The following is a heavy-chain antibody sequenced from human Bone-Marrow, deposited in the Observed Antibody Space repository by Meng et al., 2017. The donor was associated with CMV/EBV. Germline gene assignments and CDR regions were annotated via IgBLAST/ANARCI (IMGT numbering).Heavy chain of an antibody. CDR1: GYRLTAHY. CDR2: IFPGSGAT. CDR3: VRDMDASEGSAFDI. Sequence: ASVKVSCKASGYRLTAHYIHWVRKAPGQGLEWMGWIFPGSGATDYAQKFSDRVTMTRDMSISTFYMELSRLTSDDTAVYYCVRDMDASEGSAFDIWGQWTMVNVTS. D-gene: IGHD2-2*03. J-gene: IGHJ3*02. V-gene: IGHV1-2*02.